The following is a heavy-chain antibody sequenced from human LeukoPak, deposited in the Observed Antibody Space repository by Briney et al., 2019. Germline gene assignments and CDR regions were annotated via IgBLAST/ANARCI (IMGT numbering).Heavy chain of an antibody. V-gene: IGHV1-69*10. Sequence: GASVKVSCKASGATFNDYALNWVRQAPGQGLEWMGVFIPILDIANSTQKFQDRVTITADISTNTAYMELSSLRSEDTAVYFCAGIPVFGVVLHQEPVWGKGTTVTVSS. J-gene: IGHJ6*04. D-gene: IGHD3-3*01. CDR2: FIPILDIA. CDR1: GATFNDYA. CDR3: AGIPVFGVVLHQEPV.